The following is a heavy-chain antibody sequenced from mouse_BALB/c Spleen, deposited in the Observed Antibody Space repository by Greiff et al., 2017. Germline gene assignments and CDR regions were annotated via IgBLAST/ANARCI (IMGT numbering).Heavy chain of an antibody. V-gene: IGHV14-3*02. D-gene: IGHD2-1*01. J-gene: IGHJ3*01. Sequence: EVNLVESGAELVKPGASVKLSCTASGFNIKDTYMHWVKQRPEQGLEWIGRIDPANGNTKYDPKFQGKATITADTSSNTAYLQLSSLTSEDTAVYYCARSPYGNWFAYWGQGTLVTVSA. CDR2: IDPANGNT. CDR3: ARSPYGNWFAY. CDR1: GFNIKDTY.